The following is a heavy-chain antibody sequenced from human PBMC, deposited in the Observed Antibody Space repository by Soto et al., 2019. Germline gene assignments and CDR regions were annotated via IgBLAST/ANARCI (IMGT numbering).Heavy chain of an antibody. V-gene: IGHV4-31*03. J-gene: IGHJ6*02. CDR3: ARGDEYYYYYGMDV. Sequence: QVQLQESGPGLVKPPQTLSLTSTVSGGSISSGGYYWSWIRQHPGKGLEWIGYIYYSGSTYYNPSLKSRVTISVDTSKNQFSLKLSSVTAADTAVYYCARGDEYYYYYGMDVWGQGTTVTVSS. CDR1: GGSISSGGYY. CDR2: IYYSGST.